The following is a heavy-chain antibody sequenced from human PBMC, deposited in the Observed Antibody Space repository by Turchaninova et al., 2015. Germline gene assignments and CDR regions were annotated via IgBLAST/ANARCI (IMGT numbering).Heavy chain of an antibody. Sequence: QVQVVQSGSEVKKTGASVKISCRASGYTFNLNSLHWVRQALGKGLEWMGMILPGVSTTSHSQRVQGRVTLTSDTSTSTFYMELSSLKSEDTAIYYCARDNEAFDYWGQGTLVTVSS. J-gene: IGHJ4*02. CDR3: ARDNEAFDY. D-gene: IGHD1-1*01. CDR2: ILPGVSTT. CDR1: GYTFNLNS. V-gene: IGHV1-46*02.